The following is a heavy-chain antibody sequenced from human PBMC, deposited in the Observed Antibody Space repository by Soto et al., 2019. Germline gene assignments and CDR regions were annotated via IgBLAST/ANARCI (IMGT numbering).Heavy chain of an antibody. CDR2: ISWSSGSI. V-gene: IGHV3-9*01. D-gene: IGHD3-9*01. CDR3: AREDPALRYFDWLLSRGAFDI. Sequence: GGSLRLSCAASGFTFDDYAMHWVRQAPGKGLEWVSGISWSSGSIGYADSVKGRFTISRDNAKNSLYLQMNSLRAEDTAVYYCAREDPALRYFDWLLSRGAFDIWGQGTMVTVSS. J-gene: IGHJ3*02. CDR1: GFTFDDYA.